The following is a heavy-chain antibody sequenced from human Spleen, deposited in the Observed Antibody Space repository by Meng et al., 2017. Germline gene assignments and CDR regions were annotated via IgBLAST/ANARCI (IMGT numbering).Heavy chain of an antibody. V-gene: IGHV1-69*06. J-gene: IGHJ6*02. Sequence: SVKVSCKASGYTFTGYYMHWVRQAPGQGLEWMGGIIPIFGTANYAQKFQGRVTITANKSTSTAYMELSSLRSEDTAVYYCAKERLQSYDFWSGYSIPFLNHYYYGMDVWGQGTTVTVSS. CDR3: AKERLQSYDFWSGYSIPFLNHYYYGMDV. CDR1: GYTFTGYY. CDR2: IIPIFGTA. D-gene: IGHD3-3*01.